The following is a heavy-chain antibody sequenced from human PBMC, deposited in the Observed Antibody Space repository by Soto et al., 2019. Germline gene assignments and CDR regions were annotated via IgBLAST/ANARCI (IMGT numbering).Heavy chain of an antibody. J-gene: IGHJ4*02. CDR1: GYTFTDYY. D-gene: IGHD2-8*01. V-gene: IGHV1-2*04. CDR3: ARDPHCTNGVCYTDAFDY. Sequence: QVPLVQSGAEVKKPGASVKVSCKASGYTFTDYYMHWVRQAPGQGLEWMGWINPNSGGTNYAQKFQGWVTMTGDTSISTVYMELSRLRSDDTAVYYCARDPHCTNGVCYTDAFDYWGQGTLVTVSS. CDR2: INPNSGGT.